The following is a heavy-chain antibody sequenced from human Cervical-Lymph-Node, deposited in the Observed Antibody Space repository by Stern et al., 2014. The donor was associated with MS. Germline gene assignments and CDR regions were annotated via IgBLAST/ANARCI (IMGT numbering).Heavy chain of an antibody. J-gene: IGHJ3*02. V-gene: IGHV3-33*01. Sequence: MQLVESGGGVVQPGRSLRLSCAASGFTFSTYGMHWVRQAPGKGLEWVAVIWPDGTTSLYADSVKCRFTISRDNSKNTLYLQMNALRTEDTAVYYCAREAPVEPAATDAFDIWGRGTMVAVSS. CDR2: IWPDGTTS. CDR3: AREAPVEPAATDAFDI. D-gene: IGHD2-2*01. CDR1: GFTFSTYG.